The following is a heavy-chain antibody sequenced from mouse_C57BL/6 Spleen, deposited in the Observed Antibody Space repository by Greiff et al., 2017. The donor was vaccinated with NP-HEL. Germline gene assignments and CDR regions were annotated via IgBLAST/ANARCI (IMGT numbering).Heavy chain of an antibody. D-gene: IGHD4-1*01. CDR3: GRSSGTYWFAY. CDR1: GYTFTDYY. CDR2: IYPGSGNT. J-gene: IGHJ3*01. V-gene: IGHV1-76*01. Sequence: QVQLQQSGAELVRPGASVKLSCKASGYTFTDYYINWVKQRPGQGLEWIARIYPGSGNTYYNEKFKGKATLTAEKSSSTAYMQLSSLTSEDSAVYFCGRSSGTYWFAYWGQGTLVTVSA.